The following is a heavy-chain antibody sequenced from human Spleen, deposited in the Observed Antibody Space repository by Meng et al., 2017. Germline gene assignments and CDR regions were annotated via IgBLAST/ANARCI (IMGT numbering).Heavy chain of an antibody. CDR1: GGTFSSDA. CDR2: IIPIFGTT. CDR3: ARGAVVATTYYFEY. D-gene: IGHD2-15*01. Sequence: GQLVQSGTGVKKAGSSVKVSCKASGGTFSSDAISWVRQAPGQGLEWMGGIIPIFGTTNYAQKFQGRVTIIADESTSTAYMELSGLRSEDTALYYCARGAVVATTYYFEYWGQGSLVTVSS. V-gene: IGHV1-69*01. J-gene: IGHJ4*02.